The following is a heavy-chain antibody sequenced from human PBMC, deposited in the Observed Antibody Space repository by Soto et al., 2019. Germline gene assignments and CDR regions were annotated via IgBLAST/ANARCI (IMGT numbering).Heavy chain of an antibody. CDR2: VSGSGGST. Sequence: GGSLRLSCAASGFTFSSYAMGWVRQAPGKGLEWISAVSGSGGSTYYADSVKGRFTISRDNSKDTLYLQMNNLRAEDTAIYYCVRDDIGLETDYWGLGTLVTVSS. D-gene: IGHD1-1*01. CDR3: VRDDIGLETDY. V-gene: IGHV3-23*01. CDR1: GFTFSSYA. J-gene: IGHJ4*02.